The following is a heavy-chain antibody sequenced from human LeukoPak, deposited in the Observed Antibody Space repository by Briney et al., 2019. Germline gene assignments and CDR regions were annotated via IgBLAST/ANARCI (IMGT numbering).Heavy chain of an antibody. D-gene: IGHD5-24*01. CDR3: AASEMATIPGNFDY. CDR2: IIPIFGTA. Sequence: SVKVSCKASGGTFSSYAISWVRQAPGQGLEWMGGIIPIFGTANYAQKFRGRVTITTDESTSTAYMELSSLRSEDTAVYYCAASEMATIPGNFDYWGQGTLVTVSS. V-gene: IGHV1-69*05. J-gene: IGHJ4*02. CDR1: GGTFSSYA.